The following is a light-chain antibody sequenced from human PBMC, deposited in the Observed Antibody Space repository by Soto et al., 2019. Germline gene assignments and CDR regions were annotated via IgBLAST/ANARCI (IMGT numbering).Light chain of an antibody. CDR2: GAS. J-gene: IGKJ1*01. CDR1: QSVSSN. V-gene: IGKV3-15*01. Sequence: EIVMTQSPATLSVSLGERATLSCRASQSVSSNLAWYQQKPGQAPRLLIYGASTRATGIPARFSGSGSGTEFTLTISSLQSEDFAVYSCQQYNSWPRTFGQGTKGDIK. CDR3: QQYNSWPRT.